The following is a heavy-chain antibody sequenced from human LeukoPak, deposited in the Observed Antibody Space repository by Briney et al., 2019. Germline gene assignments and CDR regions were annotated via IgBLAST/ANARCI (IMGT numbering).Heavy chain of an antibody. CDR1: GFTVSSNY. Sequence: GGSLRLSCAASGFTVSSNYMSWVRQAPGKGLEWVSVIYSGGSTYYADSVKGGFTISRENSKNTLYLQMNSLRAEDTAVYYCARDVYSSGWYFDYWGRGTLVTVSS. CDR3: ARDVYSSGWYFDY. J-gene: IGHJ4*02. D-gene: IGHD6-19*01. V-gene: IGHV3-53*01. CDR2: IYSGGST.